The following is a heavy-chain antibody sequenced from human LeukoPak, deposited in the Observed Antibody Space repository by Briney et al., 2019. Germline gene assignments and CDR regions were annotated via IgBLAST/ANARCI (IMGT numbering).Heavy chain of an antibody. CDR2: INPSGGST. Sequence: ASVKVSCKASGYTFTSYYMHWVRQAPGQGLEWMGIINPSGGSTSYAQKFQGRVTMTRDTSTSTAYMELSSLRSEDTAVYYCARGDYYDSSGYYRAAFDPWGQGTLVTVSS. CDR3: ARGDYYDSSGYYRAAFDP. CDR1: GYTFTSYY. D-gene: IGHD3-22*01. J-gene: IGHJ5*02. V-gene: IGHV1-46*01.